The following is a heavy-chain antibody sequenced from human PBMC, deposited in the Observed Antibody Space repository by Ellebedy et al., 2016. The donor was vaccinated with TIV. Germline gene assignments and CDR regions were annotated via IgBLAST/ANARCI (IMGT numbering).Heavy chain of an antibody. V-gene: IGHV3-11*01. CDR3: ARGSYYFDS. CDR1: GFSFSDYY. Sequence: GGSLRLXXAASGFSFSDYYMNWVRQVPGKRLEWISYFSGRGGIISYAASVKGRFTISRDNAQDTLFLHMSSLRAEDSAVYYCARGSYYFDSWGQGTLVTVSS. CDR2: FSGRGGII. J-gene: IGHJ4*02.